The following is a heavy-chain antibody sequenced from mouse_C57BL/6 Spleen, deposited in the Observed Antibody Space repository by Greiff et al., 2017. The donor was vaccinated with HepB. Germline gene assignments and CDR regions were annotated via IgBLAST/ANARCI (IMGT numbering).Heavy chain of an antibody. CDR2: IDPENGDT. V-gene: IGHV14-4*01. Sequence: VQLQQSGAELVRPGASVKLSCTASGFNIKDDYMHWVKQRPEQGLEWIGWIDPENGDTEYASKFQGKATITADTSSNTAYLQLSSLTSEDTAVYYCTRVRSWYFDVWGTGTTVTVSS. D-gene: IGHD2-14*01. CDR1: GFNIKDDY. J-gene: IGHJ1*03. CDR3: TRVRSWYFDV.